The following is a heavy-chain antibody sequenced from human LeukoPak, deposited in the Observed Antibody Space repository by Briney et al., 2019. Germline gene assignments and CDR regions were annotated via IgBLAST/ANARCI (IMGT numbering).Heavy chain of an antibody. CDR3: AKAITMIVVVEGLDY. CDR2: ISGSGGST. Sequence: GGSLRLSCAASGFTFSSYAMSWVRRAPGKGLEWVSAISGSGGSTYYADSVKGRFTISRDNSKNTLYLQMNSLRAEDTAVYYCAKAITMIVVVEGLDYWGQGTLVTVSS. CDR1: GFTFSSYA. V-gene: IGHV3-23*01. D-gene: IGHD3-22*01. J-gene: IGHJ4*02.